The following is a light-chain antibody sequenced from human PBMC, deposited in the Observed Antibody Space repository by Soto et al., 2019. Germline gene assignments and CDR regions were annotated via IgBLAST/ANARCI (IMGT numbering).Light chain of an antibody. CDR2: DAS. V-gene: IGKV1-33*01. CDR3: QQYDNLPSIT. Sequence: DIQMTQSPSSLSASVGDRVTITCQASQDISNYLNWYQQKPGKAPKLLIYDASNLETGVPSRFSGSGYGTDFTFTISSLQPEDIATYYCQQYDNLPSITFGQGTRLAIK. CDR1: QDISNY. J-gene: IGKJ5*01.